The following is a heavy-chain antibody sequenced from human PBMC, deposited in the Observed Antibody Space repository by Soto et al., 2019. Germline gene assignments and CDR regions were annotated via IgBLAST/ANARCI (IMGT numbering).Heavy chain of an antibody. Sequence: ASVKVSCKASGGTFSSYAISWVRQAPGQGLEWMGGIIPIFGTANYAQKFQGRVTITADESTSTAYMELSSLRSEDTAVYYCAREITIFGVGPTPYHYYGMDVWGQGTTLTLSS. CDR3: AREITIFGVGPTPYHYYGMDV. J-gene: IGHJ6*02. V-gene: IGHV1-69*13. CDR1: GGTFSSYA. CDR2: IIPIFGTA. D-gene: IGHD3-3*01.